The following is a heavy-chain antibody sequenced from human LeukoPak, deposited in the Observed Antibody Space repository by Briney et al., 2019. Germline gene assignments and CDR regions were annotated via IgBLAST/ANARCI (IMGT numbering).Heavy chain of an antibody. CDR3: ASTRMAEYQLYYYYYYGMDV. J-gene: IGHJ6*02. Sequence: GASVKVSCKASGYTFTSNYIHWLRQAPGQGLEWMGMIYPRDGSTSYAQKFQGRVTITADESTSTAYMELSSLRSEDTAVYYCASTRMAEYQLYYYYYYGMDVWGQGTTVTVSS. V-gene: IGHV1-46*01. CDR2: IYPRDGST. CDR1: GYTFTSNY. D-gene: IGHD2-2*01.